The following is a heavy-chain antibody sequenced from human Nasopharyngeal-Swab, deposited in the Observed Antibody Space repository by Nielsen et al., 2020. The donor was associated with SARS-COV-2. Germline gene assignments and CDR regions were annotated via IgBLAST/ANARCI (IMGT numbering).Heavy chain of an antibody. Sequence: WIRQPPGKGLEWIGYIYYSRSTYYNPSLKGRVTISVDTSKNQFSLKLSSVTAADTAVYYCARAVVWVGAAPSAVWGYFDYWGQGTLVTVSS. CDR2: IYYSRST. CDR3: ARAVVWVGAAPSAVWGYFDY. J-gene: IGHJ4*02. V-gene: IGHV4-30-4*01. D-gene: IGHD2-15*01.